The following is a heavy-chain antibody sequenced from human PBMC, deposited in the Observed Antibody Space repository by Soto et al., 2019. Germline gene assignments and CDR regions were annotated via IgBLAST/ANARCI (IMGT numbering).Heavy chain of an antibody. CDR1: GYSFTSYW. Sequence: LTISCKVAGYSFTSYWIGWVRQMPRKGLEWMGIIYPVDSDTRYIPSFQGQVTISADKSISTAYLQRSSLKASDTAMYYCATVEMATAGSLPCLHDYWGEKNMVTVSA. J-gene: IGHJ4*02. D-gene: IGHD2-21*01. CDR2: IYPVDSDT. CDR3: ATVEMATAGSLPCLHDY. V-gene: IGHV5-51*01.